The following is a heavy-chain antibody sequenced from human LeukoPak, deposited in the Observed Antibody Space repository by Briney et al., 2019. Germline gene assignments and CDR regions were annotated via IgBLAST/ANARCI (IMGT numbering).Heavy chain of an antibody. CDR2: TYYRSKWFN. V-gene: IGHV6-1*01. Sequence: SQTLALTCAISGDSVSSDSATWNWIRQSPSRGLEWLGRTYYRSKWFNDYAVSVKSRIIINPDTSKNQFSLPLNSVTPDDTAVYYCARVNSGRYRVFDYWGQGTLATVSS. J-gene: IGHJ4*02. D-gene: IGHD1-26*01. CDR3: ARVNSGRYRVFDY. CDR1: GDSVSSDSAT.